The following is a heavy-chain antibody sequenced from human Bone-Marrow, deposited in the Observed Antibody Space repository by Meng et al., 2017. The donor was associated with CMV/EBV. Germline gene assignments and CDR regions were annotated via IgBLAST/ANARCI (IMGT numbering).Heavy chain of an antibody. J-gene: IGHJ3*02. CDR3: ASDIVVVPAANDAFDI. V-gene: IGHV3-48*03. D-gene: IGHD2-2*01. CDR2: ISSSGSTI. CDR1: GFTFSSYE. Sequence: GGSLRLSCAASGFTFSSYEMNWVRQAPGKGLEWVSYISSSGSTIYYADSVKGRFTISRDNAKNSLYLQMNSLRAEDTAVYYCASDIVVVPAANDAFDIWGQGTMVTVSS.